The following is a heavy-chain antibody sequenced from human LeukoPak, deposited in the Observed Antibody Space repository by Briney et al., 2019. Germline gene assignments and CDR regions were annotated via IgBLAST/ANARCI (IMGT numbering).Heavy chain of an antibody. J-gene: IGHJ6*02. CDR2: INTDGTVT. D-gene: IGHD6-19*01. Sequence: GGSLRLSCAASGFTFSKYWMLWVRQAPGKGLESVSRINTDGTVTTYADSVKGRFTVSRDNADNTMLLQMNSVRDEDTAVYYCATKQWLAPPPDSWGQGTTVTVSS. V-gene: IGHV3-74*01. CDR1: GFTFSKYW. CDR3: ATKQWLAPPPDS.